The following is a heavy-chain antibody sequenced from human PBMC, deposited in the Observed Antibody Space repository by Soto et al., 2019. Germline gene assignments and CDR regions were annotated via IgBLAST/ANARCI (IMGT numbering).Heavy chain of an antibody. CDR2: ISYDGSNK. CDR1: GFTFSSYA. CDR3: ARDLGVDTAMEVGYYYYYGMDV. J-gene: IGHJ6*02. Sequence: GSLRLSCAASGFTFSSYAMHWVRQAPGKGLEWVAVISYDGSNKYYADSVKGRFTISRDNSKNTLYLQMNSLRAEDTAVYYCARDLGVDTAMEVGYYYYYGMDVWGQGTTVTVSS. D-gene: IGHD5-18*01. V-gene: IGHV3-30-3*01.